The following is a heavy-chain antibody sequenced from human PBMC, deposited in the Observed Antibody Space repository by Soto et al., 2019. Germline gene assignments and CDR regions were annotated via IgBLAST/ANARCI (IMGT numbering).Heavy chain of an antibody. CDR3: AAEPGFGELFVV. Sequence: QVQLVQSGVEVRRPGSSVKVSCKASGDTFKNCVISWVRQAPGQGLEWMGGIIPLLGTTDFAQRFQGRLTNTTNKSKTKAYMVLSRLRSEDTATYYCAAEPGFGELFVVWGQGTTVIVSS. CDR2: IIPLLGTT. D-gene: IGHD3-10*01. CDR1: GDTFKNCV. V-gene: IGHV1-69*06. J-gene: IGHJ6*02.